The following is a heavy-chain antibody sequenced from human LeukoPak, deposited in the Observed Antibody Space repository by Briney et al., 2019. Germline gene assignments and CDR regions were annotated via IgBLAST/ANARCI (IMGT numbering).Heavy chain of an antibody. V-gene: IGHV3-74*01. CDR3: AVFYGSGSYYNDAFDI. CDR2: INSDGSST. D-gene: IGHD3-10*01. J-gene: IGHJ3*02. CDR1: GFTFSSYW. Sequence: GGSLRLSCAASGFTFSSYWMHWVRQAPGKGLVWVSRINSDGSSTSYADSVKGRFTISRDNDKNTLYLQMNSLRAEDTAVYYCAVFYGSGSYYNDAFDIWGQGTMVTVSS.